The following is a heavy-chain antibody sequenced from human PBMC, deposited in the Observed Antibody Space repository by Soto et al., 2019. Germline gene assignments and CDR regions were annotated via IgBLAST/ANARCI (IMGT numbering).Heavy chain of an antibody. D-gene: IGHD3-9*01. J-gene: IGHJ4*02. CDR1: GDSLSSGGHY. CDR2: IYDSVNT. Sequence: SETLSLTCTVSGDSLSSGGHYWSWIRQHPGKGLEWVGHIYDSVNTYYSPSLRSRVTISADMSKNQFSLNLRSVTAADTAVYYCARVDHRGYFAILTDYWGQGTLVTVSS. CDR3: ARVDHRGYFAILTDY. V-gene: IGHV4-31*03.